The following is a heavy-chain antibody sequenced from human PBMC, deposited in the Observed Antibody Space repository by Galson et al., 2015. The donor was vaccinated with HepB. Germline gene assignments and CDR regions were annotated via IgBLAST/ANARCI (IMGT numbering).Heavy chain of an antibody. J-gene: IGHJ4*02. CDR1: GFSFNTYG. V-gene: IGHV3-30*18. CDR2: TSFDGSNK. CDR3: AKDSGFKFASGELPDY. Sequence: SLRLSCAASGFSFNTYGMHWFRQAPGKGLEWVAITSFDGSNKYYAGSVKGRFTISRDNAKNTLYLQMNSLRPEDTAVYYCAKDSGFKFASGELPDYWGQGTLVTVSS. D-gene: IGHD3-16*01.